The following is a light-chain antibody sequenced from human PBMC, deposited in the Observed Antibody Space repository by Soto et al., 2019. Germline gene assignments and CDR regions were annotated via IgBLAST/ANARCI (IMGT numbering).Light chain of an antibody. J-gene: IGKJ1*01. Sequence: EIVLTQSPGTLSLSPGERATLSCRASQSVSNNYLTWYQQKPGQAPRLLIDGASSRATGIPDRFSGSGSGTDFTLTISRLEPEDFAVYYCLQYGSSPRTFGQGTKVEIK. CDR1: QSVSNNY. CDR2: GAS. V-gene: IGKV3-20*01. CDR3: LQYGSSPRT.